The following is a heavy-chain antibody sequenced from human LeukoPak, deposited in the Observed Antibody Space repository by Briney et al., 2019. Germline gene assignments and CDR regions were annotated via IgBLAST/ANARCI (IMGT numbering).Heavy chain of an antibody. D-gene: IGHD3-22*01. CDR1: GYTFTSYY. CDR2: INPNSGGT. Sequence: ASVKVSCKGSGYTFTSYYMHWVRQAPGQGLEWMGWINPNSGGTNFAQKFQGRVSMTRDTSISTAYMELSRLRSDDTAVFYCARELGSGYYRYFDYWGQGTLVTVSS. V-gene: IGHV1-2*02. J-gene: IGHJ4*02. CDR3: ARELGSGYYRYFDY.